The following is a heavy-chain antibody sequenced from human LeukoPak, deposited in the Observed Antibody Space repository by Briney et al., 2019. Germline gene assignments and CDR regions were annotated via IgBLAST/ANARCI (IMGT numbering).Heavy chain of an antibody. CDR1: GYTFTDYY. D-gene: IGHD4-17*01. J-gene: IGHJ4*02. V-gene: IGHV1-2*02. CDR3: ARRAGYGDCFDY. Sequence: ASVKVSCKASGYTFTDYYMHWVRQAPGQGLEWMGWINPNSGATDYAQRFQGRVTMTRDTSISTAYMELSRLTSDDTAVYYCARRAGYGDCFDYWGQGTLVTVSS. CDR2: INPNSGAT.